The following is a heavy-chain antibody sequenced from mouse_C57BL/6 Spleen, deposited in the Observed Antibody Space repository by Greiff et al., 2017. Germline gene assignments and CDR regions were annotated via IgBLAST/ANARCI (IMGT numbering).Heavy chain of an antibody. D-gene: IGHD2-3*01. CDR3: ANDGDAMDY. CDR1: GYAFSSSW. V-gene: IGHV1-82*01. CDR2: IYPGDGDT. J-gene: IGHJ4*01. Sequence: QVQLQQSGPELVKPGASVKISCKASGYAFSSSWLNWVQQRPGKGLEWIGRIYPGDGDTNYNGKFKGKATLTADKSSRTAYMQLRSLKSEDAEVYICANDGDAMDYWGQGTSVTVSS.